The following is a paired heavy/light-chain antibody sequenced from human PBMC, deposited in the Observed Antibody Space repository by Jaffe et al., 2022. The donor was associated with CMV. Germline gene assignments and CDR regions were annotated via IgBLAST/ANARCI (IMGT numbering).Light chain of an antibody. CDR2: GAS. V-gene: IGKV1-NL1*01. CDR1: QGISNS. CDR3: QQYYNAPYT. J-gene: IGKJ2*01. Sequence: DIQMTQSPSSLSASVGDRVTITCRASQGISNSLAWYQQKAGKAPKLLLYGASTLESGVPSRFSGSGSGADYSLTISSLQPEDFATYYCQQYYNAPYTFGQGTKLEIK.
Heavy chain of an antibody. D-gene: IGHD6-13*01. CDR3: ARAATKQQLGYPLAYGMDV. Sequence: QVQLQESGPGLVKPSETLSLTCTVSGGSMSNFYWNWIRQPPGKGLEWIGYIYYSGSTYYNPSLKSRVTISVDTSKNQFSLKLSSVTAADTAVYYCARAATKQQLGYPLAYGMDVWGPGTTVTVSS. V-gene: IGHV4-59*01. CDR2: IYYSGST. J-gene: IGHJ6*02. CDR1: GGSMSNFY.